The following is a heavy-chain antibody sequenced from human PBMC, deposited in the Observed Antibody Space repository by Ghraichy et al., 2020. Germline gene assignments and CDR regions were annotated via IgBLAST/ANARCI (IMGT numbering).Heavy chain of an antibody. CDR1: GFIFSTYG. J-gene: IGHJ4*02. CDR3: ARAVGPYDY. D-gene: IGHD4-23*01. V-gene: IGHV3-33*01. Sequence: GESLNISCAASGFIFSTYGIHWVRQAPGKGLEWVAVIWHDGSNKYYADSVKGRFTISRDNSKNTLYLQMNSLRVEDTAVYYCARAVGPYDYWGQGTLVTVSS. CDR2: IWHDGSNK.